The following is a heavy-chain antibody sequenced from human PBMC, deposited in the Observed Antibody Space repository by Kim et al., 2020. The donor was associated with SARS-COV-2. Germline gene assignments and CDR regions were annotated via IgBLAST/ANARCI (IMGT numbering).Heavy chain of an antibody. V-gene: IGHV1-2*06. CDR2: IDPKSGGT. D-gene: IGHD1-1*01. CDR3: VTGWINVPEKN. CDR1: GYTFTDSY. J-gene: IGHJ4*02. Sequence: ASVKVSCKASGYTFTDSYIHWVRQAPGQGLEFMAQIDPKSGGTSYTQKFQDRVTTTRDTSISTVYLELTSLRFDDTAVYYCVTGWINVPEKNWGQGTLVFVSS.